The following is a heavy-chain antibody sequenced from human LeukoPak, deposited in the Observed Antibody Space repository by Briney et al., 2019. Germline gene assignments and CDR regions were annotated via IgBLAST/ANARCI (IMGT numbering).Heavy chain of an antibody. D-gene: IGHD6-13*01. Sequence: SQTLSLTCAISGDSLSSNSAAWNWIRQSPSRGLEWLGRTYYRSKWNNDYAVSVKSRITINPDTSKNQFSLQLNSVTPEDTAVYYCARVSISRQQLVPYYFDYWGQGTLVTVSS. J-gene: IGHJ4*02. CDR3: ARVSISRQQLVPYYFDY. CDR1: GDSLSSNSAA. CDR2: TYYRSKWNN. V-gene: IGHV6-1*01.